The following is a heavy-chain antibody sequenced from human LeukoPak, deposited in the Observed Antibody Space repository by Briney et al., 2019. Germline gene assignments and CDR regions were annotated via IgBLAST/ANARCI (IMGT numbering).Heavy chain of an antibody. CDR3: ARGHHGDYPQAFDI. D-gene: IGHD4-17*01. CDR2: ISAYNGNT. Sequence: ASVKVSRKASGYSFTRYGISWVRQAPGQGLEWMGWISAYNGNTNYAQKIQGRVTMTTDTSTSTAYMELRSLRSDDTAVYYCARGHHGDYPQAFDIWGQGTMVTVSS. V-gene: IGHV1-18*01. J-gene: IGHJ3*02. CDR1: GYSFTRYG.